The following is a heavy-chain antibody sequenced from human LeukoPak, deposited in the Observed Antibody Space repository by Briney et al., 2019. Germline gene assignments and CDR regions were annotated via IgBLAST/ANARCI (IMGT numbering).Heavy chain of an antibody. CDR3: VKDGAMARGVIIGYFDY. D-gene: IGHD3-10*01. Sequence: GGSLRLSCSASGFTFSSYAMHWVRQAPGKGLEYVSGISINGGSTYYADSVKGRFSISRDNSKNTLYLQMSGLRPEDTAVYYCVKDGAMARGVIIGYFDYWGQGTLVTVSS. V-gene: IGHV3-64D*06. CDR2: ISINGGST. CDR1: GFTFSSYA. J-gene: IGHJ4*02.